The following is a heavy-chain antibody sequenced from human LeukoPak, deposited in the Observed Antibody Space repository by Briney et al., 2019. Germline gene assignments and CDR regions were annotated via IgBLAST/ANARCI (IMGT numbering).Heavy chain of an antibody. CDR2: ISGSGAGT. Sequence: GGSLSLSCAASGFTFSTYAMSWFRQAPGKGLEWVSTISGSGAGTYYADSVKGRFTISRDNSKNTLYLQMNSLRADDTAVYYCASLHPVVGATNYFDYWGQGTLVIVSS. CDR3: ASLHPVVGATNYFDY. V-gene: IGHV3-23*01. J-gene: IGHJ4*02. D-gene: IGHD1-26*01. CDR1: GFTFSTYA.